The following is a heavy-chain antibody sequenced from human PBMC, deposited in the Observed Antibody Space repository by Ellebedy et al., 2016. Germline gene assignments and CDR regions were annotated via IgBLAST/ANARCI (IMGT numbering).Heavy chain of an antibody. J-gene: IGHJ4*02. CDR3: AKDGYGYSSDPVRGY. D-gene: IGHD6-19*01. CDR2: IWYDGSKK. Sequence: GESLKISXAASGFTFSSYGMHWVRQAPGKGLEWVAVIWYDGSKKYYGDSVKGRFTISRDNSKNTLYLQMNSLRAEDTAVYYCAKDGYGYSSDPVRGYWGQGTLVTVSS. V-gene: IGHV3-33*06. CDR1: GFTFSSYG.